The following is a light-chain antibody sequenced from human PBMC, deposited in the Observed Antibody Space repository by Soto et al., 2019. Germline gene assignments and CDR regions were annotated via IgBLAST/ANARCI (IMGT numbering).Light chain of an antibody. CDR3: SAYGGNADVV. J-gene: IGLJ2*01. CDR2: HVN. CDR1: SNNIGAYTF. Sequence: QSVLTQPRSVSGSPGQSVTISCTGTSNNIGAYTFVSWYQQHPGKAPNLITYHVNKRPSGVPDRFSGSKSGNTASLTISGLQAEDESDYYCSAYGGNADVVFGGGTKVTVL. V-gene: IGLV2-11*01.